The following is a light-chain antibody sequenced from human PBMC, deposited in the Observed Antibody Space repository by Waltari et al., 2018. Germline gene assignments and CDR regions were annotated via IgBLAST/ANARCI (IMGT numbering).Light chain of an antibody. J-gene: IGKJ2*01. CDR2: AAS. V-gene: IGKV1-8*01. CDR1: QGISSY. Sequence: AIRMTQSPSAFSAYTGDRVQITCRASQGISSYLAWYQQQPGEAPKPLIYAASTLRSGVPSRFSGSGSGTDVTLTINCLQSEDFATYYCQQYFSYPYTFGQGTKLEIK. CDR3: QQYFSYPYT.